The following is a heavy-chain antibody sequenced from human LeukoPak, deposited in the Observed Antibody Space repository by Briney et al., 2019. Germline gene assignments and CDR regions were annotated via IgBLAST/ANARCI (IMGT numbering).Heavy chain of an antibody. D-gene: IGHD1-20*01. Sequence: GESLKISCKGSGYSFTSYWIGWVRQMPGKGLEWMGIIYPGDSDTRYSPSFQGQVTISADKSISTDYLQWSSLKASDTAMYYCARDLITGTTLNAFDIWGQGTMVTVSS. CDR3: ARDLITGTTLNAFDI. CDR2: IYPGDSDT. V-gene: IGHV5-51*01. CDR1: GYSFTSYW. J-gene: IGHJ3*02.